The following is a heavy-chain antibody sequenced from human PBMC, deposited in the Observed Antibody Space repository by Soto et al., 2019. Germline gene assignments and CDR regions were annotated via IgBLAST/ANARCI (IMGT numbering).Heavy chain of an antibody. CDR1: GGSISSGGYY. CDR3: ARLRKVVRGVNWFDP. J-gene: IGHJ5*02. CDR2: IYYSGST. D-gene: IGHD3-10*01. V-gene: IGHV4-30-4*08. Sequence: SETLSLTCTVSGGSISSGGYYWSWIRQHPGKGLEWIGYIYYSGSTYYNPSLKSRVTISVDTSKNQFSLKLSSVTAADTAVYYCARLRKVVRGVNWFDPWGQGTLVTVLL.